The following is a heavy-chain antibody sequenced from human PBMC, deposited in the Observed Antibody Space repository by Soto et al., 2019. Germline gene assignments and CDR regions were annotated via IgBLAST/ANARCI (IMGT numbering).Heavy chain of an antibody. Sequence: EVQLVESGGGLVQPGGSPRLSCAASGFSFSSYWMSWVRQAPGKGLEWVANIKQDGSETDYVQSVKGRFTISRDNARNSLYLQLNSLRVEDTAVYYCAREGEPYSSGCRKCGAYDFWGQGNLVAVSS. CDR1: GFSFSSYW. V-gene: IGHV3-7*01. J-gene: IGHJ4*02. CDR2: IKQDGSET. D-gene: IGHD6-19*01. CDR3: AREGEPYSSGCRKCGAYDF.